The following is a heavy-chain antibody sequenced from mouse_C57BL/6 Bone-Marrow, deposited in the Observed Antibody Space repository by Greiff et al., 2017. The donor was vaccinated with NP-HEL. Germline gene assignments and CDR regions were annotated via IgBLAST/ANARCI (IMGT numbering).Heavy chain of an antibody. J-gene: IGHJ4*01. D-gene: IGHD2-3*01. Sequence: QVQLQEPDAELVKPGASVKLSCKASGYTFTDHSMHWVKQRPEQGLEWIGYIYPRDGSTNYNEKFKGKATLTADKSSSTAYMQLNSLTSEDSAVYFCAYDGYCPYAMDYWGQGTSVTVSS. CDR1: GYTFTDHS. CDR3: AYDGYCPYAMDY. V-gene: IGHV1-78*01. CDR2: IYPRDGST.